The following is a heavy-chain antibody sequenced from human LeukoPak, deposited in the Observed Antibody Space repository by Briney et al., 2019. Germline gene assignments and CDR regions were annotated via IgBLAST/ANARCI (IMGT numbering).Heavy chain of an antibody. CDR2: INPNSGGT. J-gene: IGHJ4*02. D-gene: IGHD6-19*01. CDR3: ARVRSGWYYFDY. CDR1: GYTFTGYY. Sequence: ASVKVSCKASGYTFTGYYMHWVRQAPGQGLEWMGRINPNSGGTNHAQKFQGRVTMTRDTSISTAYMELSRLRSDDTAVYYCARVRSGWYYFDYWGQGTLVTVSS. V-gene: IGHV1-2*06.